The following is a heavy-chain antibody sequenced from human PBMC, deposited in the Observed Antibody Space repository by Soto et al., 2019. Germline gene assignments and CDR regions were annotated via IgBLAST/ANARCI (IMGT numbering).Heavy chain of an antibody. CDR3: ARGRYDFWSGYYAYYFDY. D-gene: IGHD3-3*01. CDR2: IYYSGST. J-gene: IGHJ4*02. V-gene: IGHV4-30-4*01. CDR1: GGSISSGDYY. Sequence: SETLSLTCTVPGGSISSGDYYWSWIRQPPGKGLEWIGYIYYSGSTYYNPSLKSRVTISVDTSKNQFSLKLSSVTAADTAVYYCARGRYDFWSGYYAYYFDYWGQGTLVTVSS.